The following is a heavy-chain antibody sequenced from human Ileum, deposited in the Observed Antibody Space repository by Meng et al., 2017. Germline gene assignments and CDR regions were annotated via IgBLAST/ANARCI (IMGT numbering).Heavy chain of an antibody. CDR1: GFSLSSTGVG. J-gene: IGHJ4*02. Sequence: SGPTLVKPTQTLTLTCAFSGFSLSSTGVGVGWTRQPPGKALEWLALIYWNDEKRYSPSLKSRLTITKDTSKNLVVLTMSNMDPVDTATYYCAHRDYYHSSGYFVYYFDYWGPGSLVTVSS. CDR3: AHRDYYHSSGYFVYYFDY. CDR2: IYWNDEK. D-gene: IGHD3-22*01. V-gene: IGHV2-5*01.